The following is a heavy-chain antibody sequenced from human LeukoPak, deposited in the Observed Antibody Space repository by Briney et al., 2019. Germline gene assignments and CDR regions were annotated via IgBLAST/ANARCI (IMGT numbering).Heavy chain of an antibody. CDR3: ARPSRDGYRYTFDY. J-gene: IGHJ4*02. CDR2: IYYSGST. D-gene: IGHD5-24*01. V-gene: IGHV4-39*01. CDR1: GGPISSSSDYY. Sequence: PSETLSLTCTVSGGPISSSSDYYWGCIRQPPGKGLEWIGSIYYSGSTYYNPSLKSRVTISVDTSKNQFSLKLSSVTAADTAVYYCARPSRDGYRYTFDYWGQGILVTVSS.